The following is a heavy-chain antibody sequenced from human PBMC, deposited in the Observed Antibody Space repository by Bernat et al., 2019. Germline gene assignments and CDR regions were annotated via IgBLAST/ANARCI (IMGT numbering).Heavy chain of an antibody. CDR3: ARGYRFHYYYYMDV. CDR2: IYYSGST. Sequence: QVQLQESGPGLVKPSQTLSLTCTVSGGSISSGGYYWSWIRQHPGKGLEWIGYIYYSGSTYYNPSLKSRVTISVDTSKNQFSLKLSSVTAADTAVYCCARGYRFHYYYYMDVWGKGTTVTVSS. D-gene: IGHD3-16*02. CDR1: GGSISSGGYY. J-gene: IGHJ6*03. V-gene: IGHV4-31*03.